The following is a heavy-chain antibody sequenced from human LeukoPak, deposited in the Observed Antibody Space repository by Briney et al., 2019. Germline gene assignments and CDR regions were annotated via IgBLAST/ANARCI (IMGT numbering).Heavy chain of an antibody. J-gene: IGHJ4*02. Sequence: PSETLSLTCTVSGGSISSGGYYWSRIRQHPGKGLEWIGYIYYSGSTYYNPSLKSRVTISVDTSKNQFSLKLSSVTAADTAVYYCAGGPVAGLIGLSSWGQGTLVTVSS. CDR2: IYYSGST. CDR3: AGGPVAGLIGLSS. CDR1: GGSISSGGYY. D-gene: IGHD6-19*01. V-gene: IGHV4-31*03.